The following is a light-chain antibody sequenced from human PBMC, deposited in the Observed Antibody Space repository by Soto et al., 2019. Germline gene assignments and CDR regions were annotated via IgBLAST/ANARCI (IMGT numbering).Light chain of an antibody. Sequence: EIVLTQSPSTLSLSPGERATLSCRASQSVSRYLAWYQQKPGQAPRLLIYDASNRATGIPARFSGSGSGTDFTLTISSLEPEDFAFYYCQQRSNWPPITFGQGTRRRL. CDR3: QQRSNWPPIT. J-gene: IGKJ5*01. V-gene: IGKV3-11*01. CDR2: DAS. CDR1: QSVSRY.